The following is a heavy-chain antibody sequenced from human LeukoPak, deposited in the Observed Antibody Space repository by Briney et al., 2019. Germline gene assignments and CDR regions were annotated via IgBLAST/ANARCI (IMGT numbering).Heavy chain of an antibody. CDR1: GFTYRNYA. Sequence: GGSLRLSCAASGFTYRNYAMRWVPQAPGKALEWVSAMSRRGGTLYHGDYVRSRFTVSRDNSKDTLSLQMNSLIVEDTAVYYCAKGSQWLLRGGAYFDSWGQGTPVTVSS. CDR2: MSRRGGTL. CDR3: AKGSQWLLRGGAYFDS. J-gene: IGHJ4*02. V-gene: IGHV3-23*02. D-gene: IGHD6-19*01.